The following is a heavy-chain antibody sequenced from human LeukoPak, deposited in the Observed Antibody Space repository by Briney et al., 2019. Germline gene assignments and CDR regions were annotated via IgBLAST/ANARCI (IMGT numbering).Heavy chain of an antibody. V-gene: IGHV4-59*01. CDR3: ARGGNSWDTGYYFDY. CDR1: GASISNYY. J-gene: IGHJ4*02. Sequence: SETLSLTCTVSGASISNYYWSWIRQPPGKGLEWIGYIYYTGSADYNPSLNSRITISLDTSKNQFSLKLTSVTAADTAVYYCARGGNSWDTGYYFDYWGQGTLVTVSS. D-gene: IGHD6-13*01. CDR2: IYYTGSA.